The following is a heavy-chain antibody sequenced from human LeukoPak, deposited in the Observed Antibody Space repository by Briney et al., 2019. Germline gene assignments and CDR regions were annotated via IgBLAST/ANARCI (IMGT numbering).Heavy chain of an antibody. CDR1: GGSISSSSYY. CDR3: ANHYYDILTGYYPYYFDY. D-gene: IGHD3-9*01. J-gene: IGHJ4*02. Sequence: PSETLSLTCTVSGGSISSSSYYWGWIRQPPGKGLEWIGSIYYSGSTYYNPSLKSRVTISVDTSKNQFSLKLSSVTAADTAVYYCANHYYDILTGYYPYYFDYWGQGTLVAVSS. CDR2: IYYSGST. V-gene: IGHV4-39*01.